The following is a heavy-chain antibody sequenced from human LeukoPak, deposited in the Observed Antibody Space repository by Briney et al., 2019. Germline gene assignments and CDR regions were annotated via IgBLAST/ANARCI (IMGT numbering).Heavy chain of an antibody. Sequence: PGGSLRLSCAASGFTFSNAWMSWVRQAPGKGLEWVGRIKSKTDGGTTDYAAPVKGRFTISRDDSKNTLYLQMNSLKTEDTAVYYCTTDQMARGITIFGGADIWGQGTMVTVSS. D-gene: IGHD3-3*01. CDR2: IKSKTDGGTT. CDR3: TTDQMARGITIFGGADI. J-gene: IGHJ3*02. CDR1: GFTFSNAW. V-gene: IGHV3-15*01.